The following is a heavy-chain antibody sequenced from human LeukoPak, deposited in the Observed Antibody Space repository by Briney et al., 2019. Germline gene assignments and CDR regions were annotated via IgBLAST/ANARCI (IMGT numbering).Heavy chain of an antibody. CDR1: GGSISSYY. D-gene: IGHD4-17*01. CDR3: ARNDYGDCGFDY. J-gene: IGHJ4*02. CDR2: IYYSGST. V-gene: IGHV4-59*08. Sequence: SETLSLTCTVSGGSISSYYWSWIRQPPGKGLEWIGYIYYSGSTNYNPSLKSRVTISVDTSKNQFSLKLSSVTAADTAVYYCARNDYGDCGFDYWGQGTLVTVSS.